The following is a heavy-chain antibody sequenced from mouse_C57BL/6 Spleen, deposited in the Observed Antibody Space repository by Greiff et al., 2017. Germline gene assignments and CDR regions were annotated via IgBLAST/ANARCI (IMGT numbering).Heavy chain of an antibody. J-gene: IGHJ3*01. V-gene: IGHV8-12*01. CDR3: ARHYYGSSYVGFAY. D-gene: IGHD1-1*01. CDR1: GFSLSTSGMG. CDR2: IYWDDDK. Sequence: QVTLKESGPGILQSSQTLSLTCSFSGFSLSTSGMGVSWIRQPSGKGLEWLAHIYWDDDKRYKPSLKSRPTISKDTSRNQVFLKITSVDTADTATYYCARHYYGSSYVGFAYWGQGTLVTVSA.